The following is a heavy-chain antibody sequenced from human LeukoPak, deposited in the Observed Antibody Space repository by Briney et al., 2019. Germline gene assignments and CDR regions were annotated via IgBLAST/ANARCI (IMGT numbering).Heavy chain of an antibody. D-gene: IGHD1-26*01. CDR2: LRGSGGTT. V-gene: IGHV3-23*01. CDR1: GFTFSSYG. Sequence: GGSLRLSCAAPGFTFSSYGMSWVRQAPGKGLEWVSGLRGSGGTTYYVDSVKGRFTISRDNSKNTLYLQMNSLRAEDTAVYYCAKDRVGAMLYFDYWGQGTLVTVSS. CDR3: AKDRVGAMLYFDY. J-gene: IGHJ4*02.